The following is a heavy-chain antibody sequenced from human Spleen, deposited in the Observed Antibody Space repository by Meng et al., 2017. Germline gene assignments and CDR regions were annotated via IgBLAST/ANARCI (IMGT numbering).Heavy chain of an antibody. CDR3: AGGAVVTLIFYHAMDV. CDR2: INHSGST. Sequence: GSLRLSCVVSGGSFSDYYWSWIRQPPGKGLEWIGEINHSGSTNYNPSLESRATISVDTSQNNLSLKLSSVTAADSAVYYCAGGAVVTLIFYHAMDVWGQGPTVTVSS. D-gene: IGHD2-21*02. V-gene: IGHV4-34*01. CDR1: GGSFSDYY. J-gene: IGHJ6*02.